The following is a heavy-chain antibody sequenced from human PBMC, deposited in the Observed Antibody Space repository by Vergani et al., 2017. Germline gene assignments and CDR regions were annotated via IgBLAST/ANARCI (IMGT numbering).Heavy chain of an antibody. Sequence: QVQLQQWGAGLLKPSETLSLTCAVYGGSFSGYYWSWIRQPPGKGLEWIGEINHSGSTNYNPSLKSRVTISVDTSKNQFALKLSSVTAADTAVYYCARGPMPLSRYFDDWGQGSLVTVSS. CDR1: GGSFSGYY. D-gene: IGHD2-2*01. CDR3: ARGPMPLSRYFDD. J-gene: IGHJ4*02. V-gene: IGHV4-34*01. CDR2: INHSGST.